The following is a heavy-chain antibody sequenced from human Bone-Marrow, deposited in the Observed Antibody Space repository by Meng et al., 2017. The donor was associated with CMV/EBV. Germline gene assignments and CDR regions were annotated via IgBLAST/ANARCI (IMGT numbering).Heavy chain of an antibody. CDR1: GGSISNSAYF. CDR3: ARDRDIAVAGTPHWFDP. Sequence: GSLRLSCSVSGGSISNSAYFWGWVRQPPGKGLEWIGTIYYSGSTYYHPSLKSRVTISVDTSKNQFSLKLSSVTAADTAVYYCARDRDIAVAGTPHWFDPWGQGTLVTVSS. CDR2: IYYSGST. V-gene: IGHV4-39*07. J-gene: IGHJ5*02. D-gene: IGHD6-19*01.